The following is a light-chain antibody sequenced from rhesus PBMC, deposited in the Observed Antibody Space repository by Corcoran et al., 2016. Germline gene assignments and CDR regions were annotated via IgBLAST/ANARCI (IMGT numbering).Light chain of an antibody. V-gene: IGKV3-10*01. CDR2: GAS. Sequence: QVILTQSPATLSLSPGERATLSCRASQSVSSYLAWYQQKPGQAPRLLIYGASSGATGFPDRFSGRGSGTDFTRTISSLGPEDVGFYHCYQHSNGYSFGQGTKVEIK. CDR3: YQHSNGYS. CDR1: QSVSSY. J-gene: IGKJ2*01.